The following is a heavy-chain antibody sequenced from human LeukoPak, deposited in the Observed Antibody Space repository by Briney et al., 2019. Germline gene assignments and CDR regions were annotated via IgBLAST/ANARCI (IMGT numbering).Heavy chain of an antibody. CDR1: GGTFSSYA. J-gene: IGHJ6*02. V-gene: IGHV1-69*13. CDR2: IIPIFGTA. CDR3: ARDTQWLATDYYYGMDV. Sequence: GASVKVSCKASGGTFSSYAISWVRQAPGQGLEWMGGIIPIFGTANYAQKFQGRVTITADESTSTAYMELSSLRSEDTAVYHCARDTQWLATDYYYGMDVWGQGTTVTVSS. D-gene: IGHD6-19*01.